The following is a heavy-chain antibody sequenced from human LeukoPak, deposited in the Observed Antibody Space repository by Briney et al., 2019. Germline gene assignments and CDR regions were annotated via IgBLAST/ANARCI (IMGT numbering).Heavy chain of an antibody. CDR3: PRQQEISGMGIL. D-gene: IGHD3-16*02. CDR1: GYTFSNYY. CDR2: INPNNGGT. V-gene: IGHV1-2*02. J-gene: IGHJ4*02. Sequence: ASVNVSCKASGYTFSNYYMHWVRQAPGQGLEWMGWINPNNGGTNYAQKFQGRVTVTRDTSISTAYMELSRLRSDDTAVYYCPRQQEISGMGILGGQRTLVTVSS.